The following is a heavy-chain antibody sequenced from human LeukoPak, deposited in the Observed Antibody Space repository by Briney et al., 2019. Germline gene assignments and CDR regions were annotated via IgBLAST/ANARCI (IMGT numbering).Heavy chain of an antibody. CDR1: GFTFNNYG. D-gene: IGHD3-16*02. Sequence: GGSLRLSCAASGFTFNNYGMNWVRQAPGKGLEWVAVITGSGVDTNYADSVKGRFTISRDNSKNTLYLQMNSLRAEDTAVYYCARDTTYYDYVWGSYRYGYFDYWGQGTLVTVSS. J-gene: IGHJ4*02. CDR3: ARDTTYYDYVWGSYRYGYFDY. V-gene: IGHV3-23*01. CDR2: ITGSGVDT.